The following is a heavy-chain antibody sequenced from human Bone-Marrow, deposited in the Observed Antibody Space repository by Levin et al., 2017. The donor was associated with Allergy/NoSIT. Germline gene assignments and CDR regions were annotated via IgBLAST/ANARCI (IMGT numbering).Heavy chain of an antibody. CDR1: GFTFSSYA. V-gene: IGHV3-30-3*01. Sequence: LSLTCAASGFTFSSYAMHWVRQAPGKGLEWVAVISYDGSNKYYADSVKGRFTISRDNSKNTLYLQMNSLRAEDTAVYYCARASPRGMIVVVTAGCDYWGQGTLVTVSS. CDR3: ARASPRGMIVVVTAGCDY. J-gene: IGHJ4*02. D-gene: IGHD3-22*01. CDR2: ISYDGSNK.